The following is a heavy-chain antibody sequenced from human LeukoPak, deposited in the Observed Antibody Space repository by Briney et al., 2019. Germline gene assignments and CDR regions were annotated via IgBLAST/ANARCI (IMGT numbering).Heavy chain of an antibody. V-gene: IGHV5-51*01. D-gene: IGHD6-13*01. J-gene: IGHJ4*02. CDR3: ARQDGRSWYYFDS. CDR2: IYPGDSDS. Sequence: GESLKISCKGSGYSFSSYWIAWVRQMPGGGLEWMGIIYPGDSDSRYSPSFKGQVTISVDRSISTAYLQWSSLKASDTAMYYCARQDGRSWYYFDSWGQGTLVTVSS. CDR1: GYSFSSYW.